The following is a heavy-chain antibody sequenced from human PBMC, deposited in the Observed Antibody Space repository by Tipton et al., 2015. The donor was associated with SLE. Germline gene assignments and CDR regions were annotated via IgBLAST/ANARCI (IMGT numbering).Heavy chain of an antibody. J-gene: IGHJ6*03. CDR1: GGSINSDTHY. CDR3: ARGYSGSYYYYYYMDV. D-gene: IGHD1-26*01. Sequence: LRLSCTVSGGSINSDTHYWAWIRQPPGRGLEWIGSIYFAGNPYYSPSIKSRVTISVDTSKDQFSLRLTSLTAADTAVYYCARGYSGSYYYYYYMDVWGKGTTVTVSS. V-gene: IGHV4-39*07. CDR2: IYFAGNP.